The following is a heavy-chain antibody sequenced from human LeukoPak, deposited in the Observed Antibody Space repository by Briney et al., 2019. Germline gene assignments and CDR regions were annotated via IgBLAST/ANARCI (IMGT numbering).Heavy chain of an antibody. CDR3: ARGRALRIVGATSY. CDR2: ISAYNGNT. D-gene: IGHD1-26*01. J-gene: IGHJ4*02. CDR1: GYTFTSYG. V-gene: IGHV1-18*01. Sequence: PGASVKVSCKASGYTFTSYGISWVRQAPGQGLEWMGWISAYNGNTNYAQKLQGRVTMTTDTSTSTAYMELRSLRSDDTAVYYCARGRALRIVGATSYWGQGTLVTVSS.